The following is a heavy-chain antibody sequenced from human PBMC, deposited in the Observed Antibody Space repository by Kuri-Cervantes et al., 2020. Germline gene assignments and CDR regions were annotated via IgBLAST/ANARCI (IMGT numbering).Heavy chain of an antibody. V-gene: IGHV3-30-3*01. CDR3: ARDLEDDSSGWYPIKLGAFDI. Sequence: GESLKISCAAPGFMFNTYAIHWVRQAPGKGLEWVAVISSDGSIKNYADSVKGRFTISRDNAKNSLYLQMNSLRAEDTAVYYCARDLEDDSSGWYPIKLGAFDIWGQGTMVTVSS. D-gene: IGHD6-19*01. CDR2: ISSDGSIK. J-gene: IGHJ3*02. CDR1: GFMFNTYA.